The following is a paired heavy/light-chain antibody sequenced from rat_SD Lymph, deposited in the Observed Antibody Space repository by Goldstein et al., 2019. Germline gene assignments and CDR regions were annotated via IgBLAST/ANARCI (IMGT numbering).Light chain of an antibody. J-gene: IGKJ5*01. CDR1: QNINKY. CDR2: NTN. V-gene: IGKV22S1*01. CDR3: FQHNSWLT. Sequence: DIQMTQSPSVLSASVGDRVTLNCKASQNINKYLNWYQQKLGEAPKLLIYNTNNLQTGIPSRFSGSGSGTDYTLTISSLQPEDVATYFCFQHNSWLTFGSGTKLEIK.
Heavy chain of an antibody. CDR3: TTTLGYPGISNWFAY. V-gene: IGHV6-22*01. Sequence: EVQILETGGGLVKPGGSLRLSCATSGFNFNDYFMNWVRQAPGKGLEWVAQIRNKNYNYATYYAESLEGRVTISRDDSKSSVYLQVSSLRAEDTAIYYCTTTLGYPGISNWFAYWGQGTLVTVSS. J-gene: IGHJ3*01. CDR2: IRNKNYNYAT. CDR1: GFNFNDYF. D-gene: IGHD1-4*01.